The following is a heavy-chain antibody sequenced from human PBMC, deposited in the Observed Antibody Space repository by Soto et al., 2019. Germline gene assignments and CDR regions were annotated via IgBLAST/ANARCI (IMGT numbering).Heavy chain of an antibody. CDR3: AKDLEGYCSSTSCYTYFGLDV. CDR1: GFTFSSYV. J-gene: IGHJ6*02. D-gene: IGHD2-2*01. V-gene: IGHV3-30*18. Sequence: QVQLVESGGGVVQPGRSLRLSCAASGFTFSSYVMHWVRQAPGKGLEWVAVISYDGSNKYYADSVKGRFTISRDNSKHTLFLQMNCLRPEDTAVYYCAKDLEGYCSSTSCYTYFGLDVWGQGTTVTVSS. CDR2: ISYDGSNK.